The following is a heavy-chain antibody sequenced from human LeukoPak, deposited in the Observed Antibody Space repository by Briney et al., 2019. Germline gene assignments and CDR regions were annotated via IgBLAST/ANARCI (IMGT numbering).Heavy chain of an antibody. CDR2: ISSSSSTI. CDR1: GFTFSSYR. V-gene: IGHV3-48*01. Sequence: GGSLRLSCAASGFTFSSYRMNWVRQAPAKGLDGVSYISSSSSTIYYADSVKGRFTISRDNAKNSLYLQLNSPRAEDTAVYYCARDRQNKDFWSGGDYWGQGTLVTVSS. D-gene: IGHD3-16*01. J-gene: IGHJ4*02. CDR3: ARDRQNKDFWSGGDY.